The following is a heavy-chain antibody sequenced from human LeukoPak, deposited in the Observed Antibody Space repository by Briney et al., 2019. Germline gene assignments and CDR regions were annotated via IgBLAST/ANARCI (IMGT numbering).Heavy chain of an antibody. J-gene: IGHJ4*02. CDR3: ARCPTSGGRCYEFDY. CDR2: ISPNSGGT. D-gene: IGHD2-15*01. Sequence: ASVKVSCKASGYTLPDYYMHWVRQAPGQGLEWMGWISPNSGGTNYAQNFQGRVTMTRDTSVSTAYMELSSLRSDDTAVYYCARCPTSGGRCYEFDYWGQETLVTVSS. CDR1: GYTLPDYY. V-gene: IGHV1-2*02.